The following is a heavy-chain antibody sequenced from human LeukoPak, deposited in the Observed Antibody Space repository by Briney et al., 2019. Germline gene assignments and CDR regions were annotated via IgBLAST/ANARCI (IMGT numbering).Heavy chain of an antibody. CDR2: ISYDGSNK. Sequence: GRSLRLSCAASGFTFSSYAMHWVRQAPGKGLEWVAVISYDGSNKYYADSVKGRFTISRDNAKNSLYLQMNSLRAEDTAVYYCARDHSGSYSSDAFDIWGQGTMVTVSS. CDR1: GFTFSSYA. D-gene: IGHD1-26*01. J-gene: IGHJ3*02. CDR3: ARDHSGSYSSDAFDI. V-gene: IGHV3-30-3*01.